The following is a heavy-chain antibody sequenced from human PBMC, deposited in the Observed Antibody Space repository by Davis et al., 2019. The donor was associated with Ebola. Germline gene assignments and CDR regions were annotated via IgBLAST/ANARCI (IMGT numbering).Heavy chain of an antibody. CDR2: IYHSGST. J-gene: IGHJ5*02. CDR1: GGSISSGGYS. V-gene: IGHV4-30-2*01. CDR3: ARGGVNWFDP. Sequence: SETLSLTCAVSGGSISSGGYSWSWIRQPPGKGLEWIGYIYHSGSTYYNPSLKSRLSMSVDTSKNQFSLKLSSVSAADAAIYYCARGGVNWFDPWGQGILVTVSS.